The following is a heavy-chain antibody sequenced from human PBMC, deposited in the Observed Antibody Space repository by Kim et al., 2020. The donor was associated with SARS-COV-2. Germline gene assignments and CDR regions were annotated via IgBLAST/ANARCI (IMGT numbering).Heavy chain of an antibody. D-gene: IGHD6-13*01. J-gene: IGHJ4*02. V-gene: IGHV1-3*01. Sequence: KCAEKFTGRVTITRDTSASTAYMELSSLRSEDTAVYDCATSSPLSHYFDSWGQGTLVTVSS. CDR3: ATSSPLSHYFDS.